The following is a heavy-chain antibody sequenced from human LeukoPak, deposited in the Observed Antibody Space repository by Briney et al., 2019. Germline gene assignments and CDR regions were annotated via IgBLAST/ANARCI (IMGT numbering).Heavy chain of an antibody. CDR3: ASNVYYDFWSGYSDY. V-gene: IGHV1-69*13. D-gene: IGHD3-3*01. Sequence: ASVKVSCKASGGTFSSYAISWVRQAPGQGLEWMGGIIPIFGTANYAQKFQGRVTITADESTSTAYMELSSLRSEDTAVYYCASNVYYDFWSGYSDYWGQGTLVTVSS. CDR1: GGTFSSYA. J-gene: IGHJ4*02. CDR2: IIPIFGTA.